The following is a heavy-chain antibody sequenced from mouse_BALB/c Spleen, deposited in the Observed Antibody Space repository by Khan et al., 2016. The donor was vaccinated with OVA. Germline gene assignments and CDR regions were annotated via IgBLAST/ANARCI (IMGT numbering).Heavy chain of an antibody. D-gene: IGHD1-1*01. Sequence: DLVKPGASVKLSCKASGFTFTSYWINWIKQRPGQGLEWIGRIAPGRGDPHYNEVFKGKATLTVDTSSSTGYIQLSSLSYEDSAVYFCASENYYGRTCYAMDYWGQGTSVTVSS. J-gene: IGHJ4*01. V-gene: IGHV1S41*01. CDR1: GFTFTSYW. CDR2: IAPGRGDP. CDR3: ASENYYGRTCYAMDY.